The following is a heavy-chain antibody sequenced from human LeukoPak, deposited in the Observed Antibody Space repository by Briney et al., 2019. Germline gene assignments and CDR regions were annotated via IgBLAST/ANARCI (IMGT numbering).Heavy chain of an antibody. D-gene: IGHD1-1*01. CDR2: ICSGGTT. J-gene: IGHJ4*02. V-gene: IGHV3-66*01. CDR1: GFTVSSNY. CDR3: ARTTTFAPHFDY. Sequence: GGSLRLSCAASGFTVSSNYMSWVRQAPGKGLEWVSVICSGGTTYYADSVKGRFTISRDNSKSTLYLQMNSLRAEDTAVYYCARTTTFAPHFDYWGQGTLVTVSS.